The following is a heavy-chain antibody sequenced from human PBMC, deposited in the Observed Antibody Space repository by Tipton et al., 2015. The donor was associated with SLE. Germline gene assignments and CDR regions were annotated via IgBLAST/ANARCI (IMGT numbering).Heavy chain of an antibody. V-gene: IGHV3-48*03. CDR2: ISSSGSTT. J-gene: IGHJ2*01. CDR3: ARKVTGSSRYFDL. Sequence: AVSGFTFSSYEMNWVRQAPGKGLEWVSYISSSGSTTYYAESVKGRFNISRNNAENSLYLQMNSLRAEDTAIYHCARKVTGSSRYFDLWGRGTLVTVSS. D-gene: IGHD6-6*01. CDR1: GFTFSSYE.